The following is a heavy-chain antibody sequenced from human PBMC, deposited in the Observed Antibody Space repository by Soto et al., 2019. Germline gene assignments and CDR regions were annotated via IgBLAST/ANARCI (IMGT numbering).Heavy chain of an antibody. CDR3: AREGPGFDP. Sequence: AASVKVSCKASGGTFSSYAISWVRQAPGQGLEWMGGIIPIFGTANYAQEFQGRVTITADESTSTAYMELGSLRSEDTAVYYCAREGPGFDPWGQGTLVTVSS. J-gene: IGHJ5*02. V-gene: IGHV1-69*13. CDR2: IIPIFGTA. CDR1: GGTFSSYA.